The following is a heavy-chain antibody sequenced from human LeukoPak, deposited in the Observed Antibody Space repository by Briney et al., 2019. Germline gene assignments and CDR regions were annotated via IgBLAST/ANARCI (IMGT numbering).Heavy chain of an antibody. D-gene: IGHD6-13*01. CDR3: ARAYSSSWYFNWFDP. J-gene: IGHJ5*02. V-gene: IGHV4-39*07. CDR1: GDSINSRNYY. CDR2: IYYSGTT. Sequence: SETLSLTCSISGDSINSRNYYWGWIRQPPGRGLEWIGSIYYSGTTYPNPPLKSRVTISVDTSKNQFSLKLSSVTAADTAVYFCARAYSSSWYFNWFDPWGQGTQVTVSS.